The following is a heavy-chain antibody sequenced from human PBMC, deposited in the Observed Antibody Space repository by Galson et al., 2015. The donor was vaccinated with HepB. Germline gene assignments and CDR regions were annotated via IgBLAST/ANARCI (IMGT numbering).Heavy chain of an antibody. CDR3: ARGRFPYGDPPGAFDI. D-gene: IGHD4-17*01. J-gene: IGHJ3*02. V-gene: IGHV3-48*01. CDR1: GFTFSSYS. Sequence: SLRLSCAASGFTFSSYSMNWVRQAPGKGLEWVSYISSSSSTIYYADSVKGRFTISRDNAKNSLYLQMNSLRAEDTAVYYCARGRFPYGDPPGAFDIWGQGTMVTVSS. CDR2: ISSSSSTI.